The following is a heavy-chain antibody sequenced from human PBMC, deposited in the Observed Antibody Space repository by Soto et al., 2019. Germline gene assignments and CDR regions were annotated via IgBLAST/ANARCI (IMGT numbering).Heavy chain of an antibody. D-gene: IGHD7-27*01. CDR2: IYYGGST. Sequence: SHTLSLTCTVSADSISTDYWSWIRQSPGKGLEWIGFIYYGGSTNYNPSLKSRVTISVDTPKNQFSLKLSSVTAADTAVYYCAKNWNWGSLVHWGQGTLVT. V-gene: IGHV4-59*08. J-gene: IGHJ4*02. CDR1: ADSISTDY. CDR3: AKNWNWGSLVH.